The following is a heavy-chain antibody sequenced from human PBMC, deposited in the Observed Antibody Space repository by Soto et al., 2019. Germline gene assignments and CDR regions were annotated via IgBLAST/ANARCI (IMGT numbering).Heavy chain of an antibody. D-gene: IGHD1-1*01. J-gene: IGHJ4*02. CDR3: VTSNNLFHSYYDN. CDR2: INHSGKI. V-gene: IGHV4-34*01. CDR1: GGSPNAYY. Sequence: SETLSLTCEVYGGSPNAYYWTWIRQSPGKGLEWIGEINHSGKIHYNPSLESRLSISADTSKRQFSLTLTSVTAADAAMYYCVTSNNLFHSYYDNWGQGTLVTAPQ.